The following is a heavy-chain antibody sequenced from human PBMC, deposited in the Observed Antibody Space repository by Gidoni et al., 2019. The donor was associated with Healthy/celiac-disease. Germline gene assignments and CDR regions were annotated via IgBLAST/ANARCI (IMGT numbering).Heavy chain of an antibody. CDR1: GYTFTGYY. J-gene: IGHJ3*02. CDR3: ARGGRGTMIVTRACDI. CDR2: INPNSGGT. V-gene: IGHV1-2*04. D-gene: IGHD3-22*01. Sequence: QLPLVQSVAEVKKPGASVQVSCTASGYTFTGYYMHWVRPSPGQGLEWMGWINPNSGGTNYAQKFQGWVTMTRDTSISTAYMELSRLRYDDTAVYYCARGGRGTMIVTRACDIWGQGTMVTVSA.